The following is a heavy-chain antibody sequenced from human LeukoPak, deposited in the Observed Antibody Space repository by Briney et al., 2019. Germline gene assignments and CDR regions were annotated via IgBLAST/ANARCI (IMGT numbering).Heavy chain of an antibody. CDR1: GGSFSGYY. CDR2: INHSGST. D-gene: IGHD3-22*01. J-gene: IGHJ4*02. V-gene: IGHV4-34*01. CDR3: ASRSDDTSLYYFDY. Sequence: PSETLSLTCAVYGGSFSGYYWSWIRQPPGKGLEWIGEINHSGSTNYNPSLKSRVTISVDTSRTQFSLKLSSVTAADTAVYYCASRSDDTSLYYFDYWGQGTLVTVSS.